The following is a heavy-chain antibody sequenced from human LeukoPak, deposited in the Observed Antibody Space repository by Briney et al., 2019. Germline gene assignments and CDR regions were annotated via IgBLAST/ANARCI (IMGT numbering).Heavy chain of an antibody. D-gene: IGHD3-22*01. CDR2: IIPIFGTA. J-gene: IGHJ4*02. Sequence: SVTVSCKASGGTFSSYAISWVRQAPGQGLEWMGGIIPIFGTANYAQKFQGRVTITADESTSTAYMELSSLRSEDTAVYYCARGLDYYDSSGYYYYFDYWGQGTLVTVSS. CDR1: GGTFSSYA. CDR3: ARGLDYYDSSGYYYYFDY. V-gene: IGHV1-69*13.